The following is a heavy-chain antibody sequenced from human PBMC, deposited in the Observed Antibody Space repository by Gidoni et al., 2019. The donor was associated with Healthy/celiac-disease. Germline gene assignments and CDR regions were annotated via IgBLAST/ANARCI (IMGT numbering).Heavy chain of an antibody. D-gene: IGHD2-15*01. CDR1: GCSISSGGYY. V-gene: IGHV4-31*03. CDR2: IYYSGST. Sequence: QVQLQESGPGLVKPSQTLSLTCTVSGCSISSGGYYWSWIRQHPGKGLEWIGYIYYSGSTYYNPSLKSRVTISVDTSKNQFSLKLSSVTAADTAVYYCARTSDGGNVPGYFQHWGQGTLVTVSS. CDR3: ARTSDGGNVPGYFQH. J-gene: IGHJ1*01.